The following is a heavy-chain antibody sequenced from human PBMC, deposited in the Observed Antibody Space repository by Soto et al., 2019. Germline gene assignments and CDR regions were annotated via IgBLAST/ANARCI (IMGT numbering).Heavy chain of an antibody. Sequence: GASVKVSCKASGYTFTGYYMHWVRQAPGQGLEWMGWINPNSGGTNYAQKFQGWVTMTRDTSISTAYMELSRLRSDDTAVYYCARDLSRPSIAVAGTDAFDIWGQGTMVTVSS. V-gene: IGHV1-2*04. D-gene: IGHD6-19*01. J-gene: IGHJ3*02. CDR3: ARDLSRPSIAVAGTDAFDI. CDR2: INPNSGGT. CDR1: GYTFTGYY.